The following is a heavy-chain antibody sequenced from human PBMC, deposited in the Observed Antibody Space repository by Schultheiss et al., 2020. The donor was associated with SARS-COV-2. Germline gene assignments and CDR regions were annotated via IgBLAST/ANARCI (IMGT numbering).Heavy chain of an antibody. J-gene: IGHJ3*02. CDR2: INPTCGVP. CDR1: GYTFTDYY. Sequence: ASVKVSCKASGYTFTDYYIHWVRQVPGQGLEWLGRINPTCGVPNSAQKFQGRVTMTRDTSISTAYMELSRLTSDDTAVYYCAREEIVWKYVDDAFDIWGQGTMVTVSS. CDR3: AREEIVWKYVDDAFDI. V-gene: IGHV1-2*06. D-gene: IGHD1-7*01.